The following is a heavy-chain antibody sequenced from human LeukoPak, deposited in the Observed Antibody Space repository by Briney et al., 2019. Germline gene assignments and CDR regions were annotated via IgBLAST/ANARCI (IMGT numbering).Heavy chain of an antibody. J-gene: IGHJ3*02. Sequence: GGSLRLSCAASGFTFDNYAMGWVRQAPGKGLEWVSNIFSSGDGTLYADSVKGRFTISRDNSKNTLYLQMNSLRVEDTALYYCAKRKVPASLGEAFDISGQGTMVTVSS. CDR2: IFSSGDGT. V-gene: IGHV3-23*01. CDR3: AKRKVPASLGEAFDI. CDR1: GFTFDNYA. D-gene: IGHD3-16*01.